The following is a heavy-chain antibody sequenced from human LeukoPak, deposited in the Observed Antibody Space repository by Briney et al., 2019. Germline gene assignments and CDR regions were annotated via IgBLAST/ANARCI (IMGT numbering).Heavy chain of an antibody. D-gene: IGHD3-16*02. Sequence: KPSETLSLTCTVSGGSICTYYWSWIRQSPGKGLEWIGYIYVTGTRYNPYLQSRVTISVDRSRNQFFLKMSSVTAADTAVYYCARHIGGGIEDMDVWGKGTKVIVSS. V-gene: IGHV4-59*08. J-gene: IGHJ6*03. CDR1: GGSICTYY. CDR3: ARHIGGGIEDMDV. CDR2: IYVTGT.